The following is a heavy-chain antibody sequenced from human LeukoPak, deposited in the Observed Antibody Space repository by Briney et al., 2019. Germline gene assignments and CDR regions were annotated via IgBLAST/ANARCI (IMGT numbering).Heavy chain of an antibody. J-gene: IGHJ5*02. CDR1: GFTFSRHA. D-gene: IGHD3-22*01. V-gene: IGHV3-23*01. CDR2: IGGSGANT. CDR3: VEYGLTTGEGFFDP. Sequence: GGSLRLSCVASGFTFSRHAMSWVRQAPGKGLEWVSSIGGSGANTYYADSVKGRFTISKDNSKNTLYLQMNSLRAEDTAVYYCVEYGLTTGEGFFDPWGQGTLVTVSS.